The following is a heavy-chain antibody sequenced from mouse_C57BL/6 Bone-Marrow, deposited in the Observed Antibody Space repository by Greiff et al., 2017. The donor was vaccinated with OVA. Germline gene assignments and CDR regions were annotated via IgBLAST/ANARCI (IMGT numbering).Heavy chain of an antibody. CDR3: TRLLDAMDH. J-gene: IGHJ4*01. CDR2: ISSGGDYI. D-gene: IGHD2-1*01. V-gene: IGHV5-9-1*02. CDR1: GFTFSSYA. Sequence: EVKLVESGEGLVKPGGSLKLSCAASGFTFSSYAMSWVRQTPEKRPEWVAYISSGGDYIYYADTVKGRFTISRDNASNTLYLQMSSLKSEDTAMYYCTRLLDAMDHWGQGTSGTVSS.